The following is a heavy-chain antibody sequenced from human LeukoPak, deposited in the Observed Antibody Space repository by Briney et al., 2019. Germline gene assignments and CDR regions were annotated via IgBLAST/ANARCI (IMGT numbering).Heavy chain of an antibody. J-gene: IGHJ3*02. D-gene: IGHD3-16*01. CDR2: IYHSGST. CDR3: ARGYYYGDAFDI. CDR1: GYSISSGYY. V-gene: IGHV4-38-2*02. Sequence: SETLSLTCSVSGYSISSGYYWGWIRQPPGKGLEWIGSIYHSGSTYYNPSLKSRVTISVDTSKNQFSLKLSSVTAADTAVYYCARGYYYGDAFDIWGQGTMVTVSS.